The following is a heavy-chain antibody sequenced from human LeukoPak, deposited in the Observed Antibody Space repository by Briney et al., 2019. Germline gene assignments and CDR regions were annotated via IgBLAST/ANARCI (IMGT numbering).Heavy chain of an antibody. V-gene: IGHV1-2*02. CDR1: GYTFTGYY. CDR3: ARGYFDNYFDY. Sequence: GASVKVSCTASGYTFTGYYIHWVRQAPGQGLEWLGWVNPNSGGTSNAQKFQGRVTMTRDTSISTAYLELSRLRSDDTAVYYCARGYFDNYFDYWGQGTLVSVSS. CDR2: VNPNSGGT. D-gene: IGHD3-22*01. J-gene: IGHJ4*02.